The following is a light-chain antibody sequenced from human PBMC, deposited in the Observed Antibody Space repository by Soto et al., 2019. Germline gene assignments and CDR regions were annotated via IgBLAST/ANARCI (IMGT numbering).Light chain of an antibody. Sequence: EIVMTQSPGTLSVSPGERATLSCRASQSVSSNLAWYQQKPGQAPRLLIYGASTRATGIPARFSGSGSGTDFTLTINSLQSEDFAVYYCQQYDNWTWTFGQGTKVDTK. CDR1: QSVSSN. V-gene: IGKV3-15*01. J-gene: IGKJ1*01. CDR3: QQYDNWTWT. CDR2: GAS.